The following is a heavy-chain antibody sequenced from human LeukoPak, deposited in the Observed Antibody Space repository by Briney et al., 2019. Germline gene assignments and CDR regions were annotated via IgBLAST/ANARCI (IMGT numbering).Heavy chain of an antibody. Sequence: PGRSLRLSCAASGFTFSSYGMHWVRQAPGKGLEWVAVISYDGSNKYYADSVKGRFTISRDNSKNTLYLQMNSLRAEDTAVYYCAKDHQWLVLNELNYWGQGTLVTVSS. CDR1: GFTFSSYG. D-gene: IGHD6-19*01. CDR3: AKDHQWLVLNELNY. J-gene: IGHJ4*02. V-gene: IGHV3-30*18. CDR2: ISYDGSNK.